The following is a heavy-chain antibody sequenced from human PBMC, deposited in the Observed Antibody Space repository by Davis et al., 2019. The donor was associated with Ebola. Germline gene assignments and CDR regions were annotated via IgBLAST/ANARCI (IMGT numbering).Heavy chain of an antibody. J-gene: IGHJ4*02. V-gene: IGHV3-7*01. CDR2: IKQDGSEK. Sequence: PGGSLRLSCAASGFTFSGYWMTWVRQAPGKGLEWVANIKQDGSEKYYVDSVKGRFTISRDNAKNSLYLQMDSLRDEDTAVYYCARDHNWSFDYWGQGTLVTVSS. CDR1: GFTFSGYW. CDR3: ARDHNWSFDY. D-gene: IGHD1-20*01.